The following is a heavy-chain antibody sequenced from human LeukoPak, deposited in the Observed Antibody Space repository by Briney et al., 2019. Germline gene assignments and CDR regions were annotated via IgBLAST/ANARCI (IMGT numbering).Heavy chain of an antibody. V-gene: IGHV3-48*04. Sequence: GGSLRLSCAASGFTFSSYSMNWVRQAPGKGLEWVSYISSSGSTIYYADSVKGRFTISRDNAKNSLYLQMNSLRAEDTAVYYCATTPDFGYFQHWGQGTLVTVSS. CDR3: ATTPDFGYFQH. D-gene: IGHD2-15*01. J-gene: IGHJ1*01. CDR1: GFTFSSYS. CDR2: ISSSGSTI.